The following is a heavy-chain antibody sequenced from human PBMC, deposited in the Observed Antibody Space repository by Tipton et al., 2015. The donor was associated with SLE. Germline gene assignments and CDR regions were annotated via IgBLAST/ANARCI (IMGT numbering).Heavy chain of an antibody. J-gene: IGHJ3*02. D-gene: IGHD3-10*01. CDR1: GFTFSSYA. Sequence: SLRLSCAAPGFTFSSYAMSWVRQAPGKGLEWVSAISGSGGSTYYADSVKGRFTISRDNSKNTLYLQMNSLRAEDTAVYYCAKEGYYGSGTRDAFDIWGQGTMVTVSS. V-gene: IGHV3-23*01. CDR3: AKEGYYGSGTRDAFDI. CDR2: ISGSGGST.